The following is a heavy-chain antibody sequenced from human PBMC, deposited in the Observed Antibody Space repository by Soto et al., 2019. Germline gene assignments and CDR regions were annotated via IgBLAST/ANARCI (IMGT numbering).Heavy chain of an antibody. D-gene: IGHD6-13*01. J-gene: IGHJ6*02. CDR2: IYYSGST. Sequence: QVQLQESGPGLVKPSETLSLTCTVSGGSISSYYWSWIRQPPGKGLEWIGYIYYSGSTNYNPSLKSRVTISVDTSKNQFSLKLSSVTAADTAVYYCARVEIAAGPFYGMDVWGQGTTVTVSS. CDR1: GGSISSYY. CDR3: ARVEIAAGPFYGMDV. V-gene: IGHV4-59*01.